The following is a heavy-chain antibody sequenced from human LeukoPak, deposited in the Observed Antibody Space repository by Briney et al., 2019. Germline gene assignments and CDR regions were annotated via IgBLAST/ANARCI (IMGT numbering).Heavy chain of an antibody. CDR3: AKDSGLEYYGSGSYSHYFDY. J-gene: IGHJ4*02. D-gene: IGHD3-10*01. V-gene: IGHV3-30*18. Sequence: PGGSLRLSCAASGFTFSSYGMHWVRQAPGKGLEWVAVISYDGSNKYYADSVKGRFTISRDNSKNTLYLQMNSLRAEDTAVYYCAKDSGLEYYGSGSYSHYFDYWGQGTLVTVSS. CDR2: ISYDGSNK. CDR1: GFTFSSYG.